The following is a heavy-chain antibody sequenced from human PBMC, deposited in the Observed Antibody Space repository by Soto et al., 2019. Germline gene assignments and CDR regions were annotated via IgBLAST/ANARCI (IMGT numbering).Heavy chain of an antibody. Sequence: QAQLQESGPGLVKPSQTLSLTCSVSGDSIGGGDYYWSWIRQPPGEALEWIAHIHYSGSTYYSASLKSRLTVSIDTSKNQFSLNLNSVTAADTAVYYCARDQRALRYFDYWGQGILVTVSS. CDR3: ARDQRALRYFDY. V-gene: IGHV4-30-4*01. CDR2: IHYSGST. CDR1: GDSIGGGDYY. J-gene: IGHJ4*02.